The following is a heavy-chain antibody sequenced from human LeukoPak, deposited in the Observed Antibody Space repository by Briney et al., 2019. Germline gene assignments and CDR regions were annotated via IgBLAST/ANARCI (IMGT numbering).Heavy chain of an antibody. V-gene: IGHV1-46*01. J-gene: IGHJ4*02. Sequence: ASVKVSSKASGYTFTSYYMHWVRQAPGQGLEWMGIINPSGGSTSYAQKFQGRVTMTRDTSTSTVYMELSSLRSEDTAVYYCARVGYYDSSGSPPFDYWGQGTLVTVSS. D-gene: IGHD3-22*01. CDR2: INPSGGST. CDR3: ARVGYYDSSGSPPFDY. CDR1: GYTFTSYY.